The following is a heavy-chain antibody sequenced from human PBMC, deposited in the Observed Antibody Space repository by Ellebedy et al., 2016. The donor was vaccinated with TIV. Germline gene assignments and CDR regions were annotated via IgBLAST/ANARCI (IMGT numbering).Heavy chain of an antibody. CDR1: GGSISSGGYF. V-gene: IGHV4-39*07. CDR3: ARDPALPRGRFDT. CDR2: IYYSGST. Sequence: MPSETLSLTCTVSGGSISSGGYFWSWIRQHPGKGLEWIGSIYYSGSTYYNPSLKSRVTVSVDTSKNQFSLNLSSVTAADTAVYYCARDPALPRGRFDTWGQGTLVTVSS. J-gene: IGHJ5*02.